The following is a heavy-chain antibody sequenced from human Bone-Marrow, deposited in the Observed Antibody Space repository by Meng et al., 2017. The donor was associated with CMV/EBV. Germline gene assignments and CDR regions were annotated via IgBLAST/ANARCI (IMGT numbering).Heavy chain of an antibody. CDR1: GYTFTSYD. CDR2: MNPNSGNT. J-gene: IGHJ5*01. Sequence: ASVKVSCKASGYTFTSYDINWVRQATGQGLEWMGWMNPNSGNTGYAQKFQGRVTITRNTSISTAYMELSSLRSGDTALYYCARRFIGGTIYDSWGQGTLVTVSS. V-gene: IGHV1-8*03. D-gene: IGHD1-7*01. CDR3: ARRFIGGTIYDS.